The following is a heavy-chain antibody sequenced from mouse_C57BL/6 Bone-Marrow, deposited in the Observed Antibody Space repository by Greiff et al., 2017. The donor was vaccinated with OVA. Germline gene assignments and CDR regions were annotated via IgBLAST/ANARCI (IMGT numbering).Heavy chain of an antibody. J-gene: IGHJ1*03. Sequence: VQLKQSGPELVKPGASVKISCKASGYSFTGYYMNWVKQSPEKSLEWIGEINPSTGGTTYNQKFKAKATLTVDKSSSTAYMQRKSLTSEDSAVYYCARSGIYYGNFYWYFDVWGTGTTVTVSS. V-gene: IGHV1-42*01. CDR1: GYSFTGYY. D-gene: IGHD2-1*01. CDR2: INPSTGGT. CDR3: ARSGIYYGNFYWYFDV.